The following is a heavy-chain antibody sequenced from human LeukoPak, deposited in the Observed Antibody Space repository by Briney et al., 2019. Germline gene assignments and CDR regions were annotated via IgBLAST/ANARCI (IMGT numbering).Heavy chain of an antibody. Sequence: GGSLRLSCAASGITVSSNYMSWVRQAPGKGLEWLSIIYSGGSTYYADSVKGRFTISRDNSKNTLYLQMNSLRAEDTAVYYCARDLLEGDFSSGPDYWGQGTLVTVSS. J-gene: IGHJ4*02. CDR2: IYSGGST. V-gene: IGHV3-53*01. CDR1: GITVSSNY. CDR3: ARDLLEGDFSSGPDY. D-gene: IGHD6-19*01.